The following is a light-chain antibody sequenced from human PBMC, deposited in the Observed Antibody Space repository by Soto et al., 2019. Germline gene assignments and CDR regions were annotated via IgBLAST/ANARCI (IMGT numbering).Light chain of an antibody. V-gene: IGLV2-14*01. CDR2: DVS. CDR3: NSYTTRNTRQIV. J-gene: IGLJ1*01. Sequence: QSALTQPASVSGSPGQSITISCTGTSSDVGGYNYVSWYQQHPGKAPKFMIYDVSNRPSGVSTRFSGSKSGNTASLTISGLQAEDEADYSCNSYTTRNTRQIVFGTGTKLTVL. CDR1: SSDVGGYNY.